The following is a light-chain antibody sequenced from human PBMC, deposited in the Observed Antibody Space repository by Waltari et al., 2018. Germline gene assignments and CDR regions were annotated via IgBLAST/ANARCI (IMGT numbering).Light chain of an antibody. CDR3: CSYAGSMV. CDR2: GVT. V-gene: IGLV2-23*02. Sequence: QSALTQPASVSGSPGQSITISCTGISTDIGTYNVVSWYQHHPGKAPKLIIYGVTNRPSGVSNRFAGAKSGNTASLTISGLQTEDEADYYCCSYAGSMVFGGGTKLTVL. J-gene: IGLJ2*01. CDR1: STDIGTYNV.